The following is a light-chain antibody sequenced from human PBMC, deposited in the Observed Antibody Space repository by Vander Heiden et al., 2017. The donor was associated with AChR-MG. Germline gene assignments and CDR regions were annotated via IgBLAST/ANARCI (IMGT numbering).Light chain of an antibody. V-gene: IGLV3-1*01. CDR3: QAWDSSTLGV. J-gene: IGLJ2*01. Sequence: SYALTQPTSVSVSPGQTASITCSGDNVGDKYACCYQQQPGHSPVLVIYQNSKRPSRIHERFSCSYAGTTATLTISGTQAMDEAYHYCQAWDSSTLGVFGGGTKLTVL. CDR1: NVGDKY. CDR2: QNS.